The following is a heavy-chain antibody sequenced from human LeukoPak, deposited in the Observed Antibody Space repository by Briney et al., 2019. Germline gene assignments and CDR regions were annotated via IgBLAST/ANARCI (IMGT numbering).Heavy chain of an antibody. CDR3: VRLASGLIDY. Sequence: SETLSLTCTVSGGSIDNSHYYWGWIRQPPGEGLEWIASIHYSGSTHYNPSLKSRVTISVDTPKNQFSLKLSSVTAADTAVYYCVRLASGLIDYWGQGTLVTVSS. CDR1: GGSIDNSHYY. CDR2: IHYSGST. D-gene: IGHD6-19*01. J-gene: IGHJ4*02. V-gene: IGHV4-39*01.